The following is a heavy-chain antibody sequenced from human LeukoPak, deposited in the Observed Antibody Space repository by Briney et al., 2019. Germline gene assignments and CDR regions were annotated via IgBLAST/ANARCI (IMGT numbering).Heavy chain of an antibody. CDR3: ARELGYYDSSGYQDPKKYYYYYYMDV. D-gene: IGHD3-22*01. Sequence: SETLSLTCTVSGGSISSYYWSWIRQPPGKGLEWIGYIYYSGSTNYNPSLKSRVTISVDTSKNQFSLKLSSVTAADTAVYYCARELGYYDSSGYQDPKKYYYYYYMDVWGKGTTVTVSS. CDR1: GGSISSYY. V-gene: IGHV4-59*01. CDR2: IYYSGST. J-gene: IGHJ6*03.